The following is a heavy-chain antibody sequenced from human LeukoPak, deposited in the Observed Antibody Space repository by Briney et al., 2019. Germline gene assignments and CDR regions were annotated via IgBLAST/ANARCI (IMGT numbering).Heavy chain of an antibody. CDR1: GDSISSYY. J-gene: IGHJ4*02. CDR2: IYYTGNT. CDR3: ARDYFY. D-gene: IGHD3-10*01. Sequence: SETLSLTCTVSGDSISSYYWSWIRQPPGKGLEWIGYIYYTGNTNYNPTLKSRGTISIDMSKNQFSLKLSSVTAADTAVYYCARDYFYWGQGTLVTVSS. V-gene: IGHV4-59*12.